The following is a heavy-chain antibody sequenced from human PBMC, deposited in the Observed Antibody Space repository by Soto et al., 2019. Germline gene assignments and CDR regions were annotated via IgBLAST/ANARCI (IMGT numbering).Heavy chain of an antibody. CDR2: ISYDCNNK. Sequence: QVQLVESGGGVVQPGTSLRLSCVPSGFTFTSYGMYWVRQAPGKGLEWVAVISYDCNNKYYADSVKGRFTISRDNAKYMLYLQMNSLRPEDTAVYYCAKDRGHQLVLNYGMDVWGQGTTVTVSS. CDR3: AKDRGHQLVLNYGMDV. CDR1: GFTFTSYG. D-gene: IGHD6-13*01. J-gene: IGHJ6*02. V-gene: IGHV3-30*18.